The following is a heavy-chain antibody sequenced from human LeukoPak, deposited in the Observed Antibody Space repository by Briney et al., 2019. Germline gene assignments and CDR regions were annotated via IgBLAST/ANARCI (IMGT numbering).Heavy chain of an antibody. V-gene: IGHV1-69*13. CDR3: ARSIQLWFDYYYYMDV. Sequence: SVKVSCKASGYTFTSYDINWVRQATGQGLEWMGGIIPIFGTANYAQKFQGRVTITADESTSTAYMELSSLRSEDTAVYYCARSIQLWFDYYYYMDVWGKGTTVTVSS. J-gene: IGHJ6*03. CDR1: GYTFTSYD. CDR2: IIPIFGTA. D-gene: IGHD5-18*01.